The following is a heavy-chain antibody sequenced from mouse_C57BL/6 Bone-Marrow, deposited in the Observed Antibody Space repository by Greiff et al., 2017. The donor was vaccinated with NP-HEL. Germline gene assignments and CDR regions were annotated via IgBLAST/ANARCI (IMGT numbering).Heavy chain of an antibody. D-gene: IGHD1-1*01. V-gene: IGHV1-64*01. CDR3: APTYYGSSFDY. Sequence: QVQLQQPGAELVKPGASVKLSCKASGYTFTSYWVHWVKQRPGQGLEWIGMIHPNSGRTNYNEKFKSKATLTVDKSSSTAYMQLSSLTSEDSAVYYCAPTYYGSSFDYWGQGTTLTVSS. CDR2: IHPNSGRT. J-gene: IGHJ2*01. CDR1: GYTFTSYW.